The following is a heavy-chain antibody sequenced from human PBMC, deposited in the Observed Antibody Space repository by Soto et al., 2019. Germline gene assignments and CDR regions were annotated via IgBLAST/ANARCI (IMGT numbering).Heavy chain of an antibody. Sequence: KPSETLSLTCAVYGGSFSGYYWSWIRQPPGKGLEWIGEINHSGSTNYNPSLKSRVTISVDTSKNQFSLKLSSVTAADTAVYYCALEGVRGVMGGFDYWGQGTLVTVSS. CDR3: ALEGVRGVMGGFDY. D-gene: IGHD3-10*01. V-gene: IGHV4-34*01. J-gene: IGHJ4*02. CDR1: GGSFSGYY. CDR2: INHSGST.